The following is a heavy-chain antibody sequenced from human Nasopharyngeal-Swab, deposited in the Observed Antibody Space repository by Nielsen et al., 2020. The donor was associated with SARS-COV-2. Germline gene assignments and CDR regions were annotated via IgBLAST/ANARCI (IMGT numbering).Heavy chain of an antibody. Sequence: GESLKISCAASGFTFSSYSMNWVRQAPGKGPEWVSYISSSSSTIYYADSVKGRFTISRDNAKNSLYLQMNSLRAEDTAVYYCARGPALGYCSGGSCYSYAFDIWGQGTMVTVSS. CDR2: ISSSSSTI. D-gene: IGHD2-15*01. CDR3: ARGPALGYCSGGSCYSYAFDI. V-gene: IGHV3-48*01. CDR1: GFTFSSYS. J-gene: IGHJ3*02.